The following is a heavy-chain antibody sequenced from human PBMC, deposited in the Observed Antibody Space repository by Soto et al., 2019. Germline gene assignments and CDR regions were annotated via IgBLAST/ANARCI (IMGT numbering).Heavy chain of an antibody. D-gene: IGHD3-22*01. CDR1: GGTFSSYA. V-gene: IGHV1-69*01. Sequence: QVQLVQSGAEVKKPGSSVKVSCKASGGTFSSYAISWVRQAPGQGLEWMGGIIPIVGTANYAQKLQGRVTITADESTNTAYMELSSLRSEDTAVYYCTRDRGRRYNDGRGYYYSAYWGQGTLVTVSS. CDR2: IIPIVGTA. J-gene: IGHJ4*02. CDR3: TRDRGRRYNDGRGYYYSAY.